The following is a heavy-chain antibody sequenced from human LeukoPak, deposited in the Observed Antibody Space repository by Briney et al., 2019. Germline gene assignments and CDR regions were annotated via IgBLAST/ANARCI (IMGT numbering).Heavy chain of an antibody. CDR1: GFTFSSYA. J-gene: IGHJ4*02. Sequence: GGSLRLSCAASGFTFSSYAMHCVRQAPGKGLEGVAVISYDGSNKYYADSVKGRFTISRDNSKNTLYLQMNSLRAEDTAVYYCAVVAATADFDYWGQGTLVTVSS. D-gene: IGHD2-15*01. V-gene: IGHV3-30*04. CDR3: AVVAATADFDY. CDR2: ISYDGSNK.